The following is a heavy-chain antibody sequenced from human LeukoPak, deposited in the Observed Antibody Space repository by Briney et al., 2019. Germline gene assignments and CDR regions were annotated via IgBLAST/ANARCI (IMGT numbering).Heavy chain of an antibody. CDR2: INPIIGTE. D-gene: IGHD3-22*01. CDR1: GDTFRSYA. J-gene: IGHJ4*02. V-gene: IGHV1-69*05. Sequence: ASVKVSCKASGDTFRSYAIRWGRQAHGQGLEWMGRINPIIGTENYAQKLQGRVTITTDESTSTAYMELSSLRSEDTAVYYCAREVYYYDSSGYRDYWGQGTLVTVSS. CDR3: AREVYYYDSSGYRDY.